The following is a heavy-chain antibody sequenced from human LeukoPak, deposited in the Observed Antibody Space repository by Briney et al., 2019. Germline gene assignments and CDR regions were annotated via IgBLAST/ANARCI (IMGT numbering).Heavy chain of an antibody. CDR2: IYTSGST. CDR1: GGSISTYF. D-gene: IGHD3-9*01. V-gene: IGHV4-4*07. CDR3: AREVYDVLTSDWFDP. Sequence: PSETLSLTCTVSGGSISTYFWSWIRQPAGKGLEWIGRIYTSGSTNYNPSLKSRVTISVDTSKNQFSLKLSSVTAADTAMYYCAREVYDVLTSDWFDPWGQGTLVTVSS. J-gene: IGHJ5*02.